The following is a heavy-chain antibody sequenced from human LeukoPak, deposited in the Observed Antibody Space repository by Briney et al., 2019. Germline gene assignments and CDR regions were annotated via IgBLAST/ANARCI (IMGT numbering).Heavy chain of an antibody. CDR2: ITSDGSST. V-gene: IGHV3-74*01. D-gene: IGHD4-23*01. CDR1: GFTFSDYR. CDR3: ARASTPGGPFDY. Sequence: GGSLRLSCAASGFTFSDYRMHWVRQAPGKGLVWVSRITSDGSSTSHVDSVKGRFIISRDNAKNTLYLQMNSLRAEETAVYFCARASTPGGPFDYWGQGTLVTVSS. J-gene: IGHJ4*02.